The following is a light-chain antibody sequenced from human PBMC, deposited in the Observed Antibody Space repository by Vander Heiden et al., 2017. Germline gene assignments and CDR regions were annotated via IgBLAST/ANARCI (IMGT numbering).Light chain of an antibody. Sequence: IVLTQPPASLAVSLGERATINCKSSQSVLYSSNNKNYLAWYQQKPGQPPKLLIYWASTRESGVPDRFSGSGSGTDFTLTISSLQAEDVAVYYCQQYYSTPQTFGQGTKVEIK. CDR2: WAS. J-gene: IGKJ1*01. CDR3: QQYYSTPQT. CDR1: QSVLYSSNNKNY. V-gene: IGKV4-1*01.